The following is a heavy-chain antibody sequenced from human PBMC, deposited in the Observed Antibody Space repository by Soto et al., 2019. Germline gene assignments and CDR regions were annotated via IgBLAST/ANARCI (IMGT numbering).Heavy chain of an antibody. CDR2: ISYDGSNK. J-gene: IGHJ5*02. CDR3: AKGKTGTISESWFDP. V-gene: IGHV3-30*18. CDR1: GFTFSSYG. D-gene: IGHD1-7*01. Sequence: GGSLRLSCAASGFTFSSYGMHWVRQAPGKGLEWVAVISYDGSNKYYADSVKGRFTISRDNSKNTLYLQMNSLRAEDTAVYYCAKGKTGTISESWFDPWGQGTLVTVSS.